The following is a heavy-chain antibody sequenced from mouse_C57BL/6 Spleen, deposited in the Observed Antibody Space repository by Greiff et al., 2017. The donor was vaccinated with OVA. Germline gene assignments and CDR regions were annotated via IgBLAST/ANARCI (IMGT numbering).Heavy chain of an antibody. CDR1: GFNIKDDY. Sequence: EVQLQQSGAELVRPGASVKLSCTASGFNIKDDYMHWVKQRPEQGLEWIGWIDPENGDTEYASKFQGKATITADTSSNTAYLQLSSLTSEDTAVYYCTYYDGSSSLDYWGQGTTLTVSS. V-gene: IGHV14-4*01. D-gene: IGHD1-1*01. J-gene: IGHJ2*01. CDR2: IDPENGDT. CDR3: TYYDGSSSLDY.